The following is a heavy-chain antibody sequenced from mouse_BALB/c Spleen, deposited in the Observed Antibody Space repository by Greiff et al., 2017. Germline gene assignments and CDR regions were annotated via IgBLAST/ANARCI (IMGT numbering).Heavy chain of an antibody. J-gene: IGHJ4*01. V-gene: IGHV5-6-4*01. Sequence: DVQLVESGGGLVKPGGSLKLSCAASGFTFSSYTMSWVRQTPEKRLEWVASISSGGGYTYYTDNVTGRFPISRDNAKNTLYLQLSSLKSEDTAMYYCARVVYDGYYYSMDYWGQGTSVTVSS. CDR2: ISSGGGYT. D-gene: IGHD2-3*01. CDR1: GFTFSSYT. CDR3: ARVVYDGYYYSMDY.